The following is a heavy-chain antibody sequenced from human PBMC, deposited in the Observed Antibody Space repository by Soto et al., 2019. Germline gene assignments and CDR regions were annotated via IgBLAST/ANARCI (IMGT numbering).Heavy chain of an antibody. CDR3: AGGSPWEQQLQGPFDY. CDR2: ISNDDSNK. J-gene: IGHJ4*02. D-gene: IGHD6-13*01. V-gene: IGHV3-30-3*01. Sequence: QVQLVESGGGVVQPGRSLRLSCEASGFTFSSCSMHWVRQAPGKGLEWVALISNDDSNKFYADSVKGRFTISRDNSKNTLYLQMSSLRAEDTAVYYCAGGSPWEQQLQGPFDYWGQGTLVTVSS. CDR1: GFTFSSCS.